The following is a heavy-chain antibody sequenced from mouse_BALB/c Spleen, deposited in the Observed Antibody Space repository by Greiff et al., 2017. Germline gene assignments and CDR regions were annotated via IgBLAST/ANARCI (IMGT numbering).Heavy chain of an antibody. J-gene: IGHJ2*01. V-gene: IGHV5-6*02. D-gene: IGHD2-10*02. CDR3: ARPPPSMVTTYYFDY. CDR2: ISSGGSYT. Sequence: KVVESGGDLVKPGGSLKLSCAASGFTFSSYGLSWVRQTPDKRLEWVATISSGGSYTYYPDSVKWRFTISRDNAKNTLYLQMSSLKSEDTAMYYGARPPPSMVTTYYFDYWGQGTTLTVSS. CDR1: GFTFSSYG.